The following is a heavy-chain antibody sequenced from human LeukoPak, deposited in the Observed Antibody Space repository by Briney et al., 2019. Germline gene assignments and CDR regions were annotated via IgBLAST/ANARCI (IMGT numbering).Heavy chain of an antibody. CDR1: GYSFTSYW. V-gene: IGHV5-51*01. D-gene: IGHD2-2*02. Sequence: GESLKISCKGSGYSFTSYWIGWVRQMPGKGLEWMGIIYPGDSDTRYSPSFQGQVTISADESISTAYLQWSSLKASDTAMYYCARGSCSSTSCYTAFDIWGQGTMVTVSS. CDR3: ARGSCSSTSCYTAFDI. CDR2: IYPGDSDT. J-gene: IGHJ3*02.